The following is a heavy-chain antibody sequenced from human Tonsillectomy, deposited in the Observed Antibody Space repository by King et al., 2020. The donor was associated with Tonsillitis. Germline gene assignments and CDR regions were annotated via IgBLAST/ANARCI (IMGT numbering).Heavy chain of an antibody. Sequence: DVQLVESGAEVKKPGESLKISCKGSGYSYTSYWIGWVRQMPGKGLEWMGIVYPGDSHTIYSPSFQGQVTISADKSISTAYLQWSSLKASDTAMYYCARRPALEATNYYGMDVWGQGTTVTVSS. CDR1: GYSYTSYW. V-gene: IGHV5-51*01. CDR3: ARRPALEATNYYGMDV. D-gene: IGHD1-14*01. J-gene: IGHJ6*02. CDR2: VYPGDSHT.